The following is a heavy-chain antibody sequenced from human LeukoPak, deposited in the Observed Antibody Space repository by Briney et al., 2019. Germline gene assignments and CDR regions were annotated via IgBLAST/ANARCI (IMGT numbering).Heavy chain of an antibody. V-gene: IGHV4-59*01. J-gene: IGHJ4*02. D-gene: IGHD2/OR15-2a*01. CDR3: ARGRCRNSGCRPYFDY. CDR2: IYYSEST. CDR1: GDSISNYY. Sequence: ASETLSLTCTVSGDSISNYYWSWIRQPPGKGLAWIGYIYYSESTNYNPSLKSRVTISTDTSKSQFSLNLRSVTAEDTGIYYCARGRCRNSGCRPYFDYWGQGTQVTVSS.